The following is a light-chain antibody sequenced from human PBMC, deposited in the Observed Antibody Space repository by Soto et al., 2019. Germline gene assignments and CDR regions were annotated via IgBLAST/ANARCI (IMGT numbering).Light chain of an antibody. CDR2: GNS. Sequence: QSVLTQPPSVSGAPGQRVTISCTGSSSNIGAGYVHWYQQLPGTAPKLLIYGNSNRPSGVPDRFSGSKSGTSASLAITGLXXXXXXXXXCQSYDSSLSGSVFGGGTKLTVL. CDR3: QSYDSSLSGSV. CDR1: SSNIGAGYV. V-gene: IGLV1-40*01. J-gene: IGLJ3*02.